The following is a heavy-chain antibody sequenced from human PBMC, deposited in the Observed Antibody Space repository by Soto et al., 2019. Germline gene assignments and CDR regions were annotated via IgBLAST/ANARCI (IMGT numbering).Heavy chain of an antibody. V-gene: IGHV3-7*05. CDR2: IKQDGSEK. CDR3: ARGRRIAVAGLELKSYYYGMDV. D-gene: IGHD6-19*01. Sequence: SGGSLRLSCSASGFTFSTYCMSWVRQAPGKGLEWVANIKQDGSEKYYVDSVKGRFTISRDNAKNSLYLQMNSLRAEDTAVYYCARGRRIAVAGLELKSYYYGMDVWGQGTTVTVSS. J-gene: IGHJ6*02. CDR1: GFTFSTYC.